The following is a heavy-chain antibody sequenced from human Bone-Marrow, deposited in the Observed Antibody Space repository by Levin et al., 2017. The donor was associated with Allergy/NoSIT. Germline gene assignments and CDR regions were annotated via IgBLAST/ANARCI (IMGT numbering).Heavy chain of an antibody. V-gene: IGHV3-30*18. J-gene: IGHJ4*02. CDR1: GFTFSSYG. Sequence: GGSLRLSCAASGFTFSSYGMHWVRQAPGKGLEWVAVISYDGSNKYYADSVKGRFTISRDNSKNTLYLQMNSLRAEDTAVYYCAKVGYPHTARSYYFDYWGQGTLVTVSS. CDR3: AKVGYPHTARSYYFDY. CDR2: ISYDGSNK. D-gene: IGHD6-6*01.